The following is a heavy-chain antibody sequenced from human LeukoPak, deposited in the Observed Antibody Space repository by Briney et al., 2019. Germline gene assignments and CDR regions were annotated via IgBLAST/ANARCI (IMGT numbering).Heavy chain of an antibody. CDR1: GGSVSSGSYY. CDR2: IYYSGST. D-gene: IGHD3-3*01. V-gene: IGHV4-61*01. Sequence: SETLSLTCTVSGGSVSSGSYYWSWIRQPPGKRLEWIGYIYYSGSTNYNPSLKSRVTISVDTSKNQFSLKLSSVTAADTAVYYCASSAGGSFLEWLSTAEYFQHWGQGTLVTVSS. J-gene: IGHJ1*01. CDR3: ASSAGGSFLEWLSTAEYFQH.